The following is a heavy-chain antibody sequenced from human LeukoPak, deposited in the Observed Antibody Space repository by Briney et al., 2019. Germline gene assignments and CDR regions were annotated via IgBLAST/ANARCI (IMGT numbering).Heavy chain of an antibody. CDR2: MNPNSGNT. Sequence: GASVKVSCKASGYTFTSYDINWVRQATGQGLEWMGWMNPNSGNTGYAQKFQGRVTMTRNTSISTAYMELSSLRSEDTAVYYCARGLDYDFWSGYYLYYYYMDVWGKGTTVTVSS. CDR3: ARGLDYDFWSGYYLYYYYMDV. D-gene: IGHD3-3*01. V-gene: IGHV1-8*01. CDR1: GYTFTSYD. J-gene: IGHJ6*03.